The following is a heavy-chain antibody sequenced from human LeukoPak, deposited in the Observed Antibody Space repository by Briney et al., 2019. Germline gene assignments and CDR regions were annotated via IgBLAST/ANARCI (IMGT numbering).Heavy chain of an antibody. Sequence: GGSLRLSCAASGFTFRDHAMIWVRQAPGKGLEWVSVISGNGGSTYYRDSVKGRFTISRDNSKNTLYLQMNSLRVEDTAVYYCANRPADCSRTSCPLISYYYYGMDVWGQGTTVTVSS. CDR1: GFTFRDHA. CDR2: ISGNGGST. J-gene: IGHJ6*02. CDR3: ANRPADCSRTSCPLISYYYYGMDV. V-gene: IGHV3-23*01. D-gene: IGHD2-2*01.